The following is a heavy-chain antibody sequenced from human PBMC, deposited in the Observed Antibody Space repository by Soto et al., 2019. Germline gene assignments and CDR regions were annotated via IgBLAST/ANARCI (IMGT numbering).Heavy chain of an antibody. CDR1: GGSISSGDYY. V-gene: IGHV4-30-4*01. J-gene: IGHJ5*02. CDR2: IYYSGTT. CDR3: ARHLDIVVVPATWFDP. D-gene: IGHD2-2*03. Sequence: SETLSLTCTVSGGSISSGDYYWSWIRQPPGKGLEWIGYIYYSGTTYYNPSLKSRVTISVDTSKNQFSLKLSSVTAADTAVYYCARHLDIVVVPATWFDPWGQGTLVTVSS.